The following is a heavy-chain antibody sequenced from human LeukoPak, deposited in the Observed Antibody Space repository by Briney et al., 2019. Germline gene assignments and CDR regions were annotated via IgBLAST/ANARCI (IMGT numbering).Heavy chain of an antibody. V-gene: IGHV1-2*02. CDR1: GYTFTGYY. J-gene: IGHJ4*02. CDR3: AGEYCSGAACYKSFDY. CDR2: LNPDSGAS. D-gene: IGHD2-15*01. Sequence: ASVKVSCKASGYTFTGYYMHWVRQAPGQGLEWMGWLNPDSGASKSAQKFQGRVTMTRDTSISTAYMELSSLRADDTALYFCAGEYCSGAACYKSFDYWGQGTLVTVSS.